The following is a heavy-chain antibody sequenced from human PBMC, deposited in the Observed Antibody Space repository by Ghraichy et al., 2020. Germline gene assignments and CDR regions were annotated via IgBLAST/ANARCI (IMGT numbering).Heavy chain of an antibody. V-gene: IGHV3-23*01. D-gene: IGHD1-26*01. CDR1: GFTFNTYA. CDR2: ISENGGNA. Sequence: AGSLRLSCAASGFTFNTYAMSWVRRAPGKGLEWVSAISENGGNAFYADFVKGRFTISRDNSKKMLYLQMNSLRAEDTAVYYCAKCVFLYSGSYLGGYYFDYWGQGSLVTVSS. J-gene: IGHJ4*02. CDR3: AKCVFLYSGSYLGGYYFDY.